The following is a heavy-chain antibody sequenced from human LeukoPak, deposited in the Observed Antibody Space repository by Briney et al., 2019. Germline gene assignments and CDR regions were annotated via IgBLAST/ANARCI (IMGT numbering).Heavy chain of an antibody. CDR1: VGSISSYY. Sequence: SETLSLTRTVSVGSISSYYWSWIRQPPGPGLEWFGYIYYSVSTNYNPSLKSRVTISVDTSKHQFSLKLSSVTAADTAVYYCARVPRVPAAHHLTRYYYYYYMDVWGKGTTVTVSS. CDR3: ARVPRVPAAHHLTRYYYYYYMDV. J-gene: IGHJ6*03. CDR2: IYYSVST. D-gene: IGHD2-2*01. V-gene: IGHV4-59*01.